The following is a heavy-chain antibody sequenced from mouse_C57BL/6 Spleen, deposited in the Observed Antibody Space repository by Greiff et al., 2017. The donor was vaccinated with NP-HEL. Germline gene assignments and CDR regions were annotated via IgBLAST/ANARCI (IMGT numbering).Heavy chain of an antibody. CDR3: ARHSNFTWFAY. CDR1: GYTFTSYW. D-gene: IGHD2-5*01. V-gene: IGHV1-59*01. CDR2: IDPSDSYT. J-gene: IGHJ3*01. Sequence: QVQLQQPGAELVRPGTSVKLSCKASGYTFTSYWMHWVKQRPGQGLEWIGVIDPSDSYTNYNQKFKGKATLTVDTSSSTAYMQLSSLTSEDSAVYYCARHSNFTWFAYWGQGTLVTVSA.